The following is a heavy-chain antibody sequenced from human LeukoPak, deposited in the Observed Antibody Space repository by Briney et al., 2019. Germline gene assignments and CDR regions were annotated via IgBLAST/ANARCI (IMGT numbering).Heavy chain of an antibody. CDR1: GASISSYY. J-gene: IGHJ6*03. V-gene: IGHV4-59*01. D-gene: IGHD5-18*01. Sequence: SETLSLTCSVSGASISSYYWSWIRQPPGKGLEWIGYIYYSGSTNYNPSLKSRVTISVDTSKNQFSLKLSSVTAADTAVYYCARSALASYYYYYYMDVWGRGTSVTVS. CDR3: ARSALASYYYYYYMDV. CDR2: IYYSGST.